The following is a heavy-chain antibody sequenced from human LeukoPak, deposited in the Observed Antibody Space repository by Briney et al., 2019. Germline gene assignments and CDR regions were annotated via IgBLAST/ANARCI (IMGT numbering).Heavy chain of an antibody. V-gene: IGHV3-11*01. Sequence: AGGSLRLSCAASGFTFSDYYMTWIRQAPGKGLEWLSYISGSGSVISYADSVKGRFTISRDNAKNSLYLQINSLRADDTAMYYCARPVREPQYWGQGTLVTVSS. CDR3: ARPVREPQY. CDR1: GFTFSDYY. D-gene: IGHD1-14*01. J-gene: IGHJ4*02. CDR2: ISGSGSVI.